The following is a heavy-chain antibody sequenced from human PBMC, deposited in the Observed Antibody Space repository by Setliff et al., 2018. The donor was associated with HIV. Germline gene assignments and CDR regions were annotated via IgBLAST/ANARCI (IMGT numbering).Heavy chain of an antibody. CDR2: ISHSGNT. J-gene: IGHJ5*02. Sequence: RDPPGKGLEWIGCISHSGNTNFNPSLNSRVTISLDTSKNQFSLRLTSLTAADTAIYYCARSTVGAGASFPWGRGILVTVSS. V-gene: IGHV4-59*12. CDR3: ARSTVGAGASFP. D-gene: IGHD1-26*01.